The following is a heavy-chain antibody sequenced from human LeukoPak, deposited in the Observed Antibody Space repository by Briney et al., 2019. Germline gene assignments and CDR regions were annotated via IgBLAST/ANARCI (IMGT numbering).Heavy chain of an antibody. CDR2: ILYDGSDE. J-gene: IGHJ4*02. D-gene: IGHD6-19*01. CDR1: GFSFRTYA. V-gene: IGHV3-30*18. Sequence: GGSLRLSCAASGFSFRTYAMTWVRQAPGKGLEWVAVILYDGSDEYYADSVKGRFTISRDNSKNTLYLQMNSLRAEDTAVYYCAKDPEYSSGWYVDYWGQGTLVTVSS. CDR3: AKDPEYSSGWYVDY.